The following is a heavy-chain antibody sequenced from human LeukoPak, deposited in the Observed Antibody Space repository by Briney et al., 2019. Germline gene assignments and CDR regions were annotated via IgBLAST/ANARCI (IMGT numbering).Heavy chain of an antibody. CDR2: IDPNSGDT. V-gene: IGHV1-2*02. D-gene: IGHD3-10*01. Sequence: ASVKVSCKASGYTFRAYYMHWVRQAPGQGLEWMGWIDPNSGDTNYAQKFQGRVTMTRDTYITTVYMEMSRLRSDATAVYYFARDSYGTHFLYWGQGTLVTVSS. CDR1: GYTFRAYY. CDR3: ARDSYGTHFLY. J-gene: IGHJ1*01.